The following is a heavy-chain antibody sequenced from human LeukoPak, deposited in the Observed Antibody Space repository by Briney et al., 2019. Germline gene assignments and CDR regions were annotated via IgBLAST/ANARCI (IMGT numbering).Heavy chain of an antibody. D-gene: IGHD1-26*01. CDR3: ARALLGATMGGATFDI. V-gene: IGHV4-34*01. CDR2: INHSGST. Sequence: SETLSLTCAVYGGSFSGYYWSWIRQPPGKGLEWIGEINHSGSTNYNPSLKSRVTISVDTSNNQFSLKLSSVTAADTAVYFCARALLGATMGGATFDIWGQGTLVTVSS. J-gene: IGHJ3*02. CDR1: GGSFSGYY.